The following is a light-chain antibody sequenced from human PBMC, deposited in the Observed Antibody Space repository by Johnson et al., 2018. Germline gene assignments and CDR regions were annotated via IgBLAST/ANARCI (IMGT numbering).Light chain of an antibody. CDR3: GTWDTSLCAGNV. J-gene: IGLJ1*01. CDR2: ENN. V-gene: IGLV1-51*02. Sequence: QSVLTQPPSVSAAPGQKVTISCSGSSSNIGNNYVSWYQQLPGTAPKLLIYENNKRPSGIPDRFSGSKSGTSATLGITGLQTGDEADYYCGTWDTSLCAGNVFGPGTKVTVL. CDR1: SSNIGNNY.